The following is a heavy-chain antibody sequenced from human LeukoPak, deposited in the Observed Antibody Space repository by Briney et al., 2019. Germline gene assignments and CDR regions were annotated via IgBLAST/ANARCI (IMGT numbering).Heavy chain of an antibody. CDR1: GLTVSSKY. V-gene: IGHV3-53*01. CDR3: AKDPNKIVGAYSS. Sequence: GGSLRLSCAASGLTVSSKYIRWVRQAPGKGVEWVSVIYSGGSTYYADSVKGRFTISRDNSKNTLYLQMNSLRAEDTAVYYCAKDPNKIVGAYSSWGQGTLVTVSS. J-gene: IGHJ4*02. D-gene: IGHD1-26*01. CDR2: IYSGGST.